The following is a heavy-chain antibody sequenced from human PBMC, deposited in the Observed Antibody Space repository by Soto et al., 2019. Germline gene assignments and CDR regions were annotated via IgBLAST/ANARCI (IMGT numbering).Heavy chain of an antibody. CDR3: AKRGTWIQLDLYYFDY. Sequence: ASVKVSCKASGYTFTSYGISWVRQAPGQGLEWMGWISAYNGNTNYAQKLQGRVTMTTDTSTSTAYMELRSLRSDDTAVYYCAKRGTWIQLDLYYFDYWGQGTLVTVSS. J-gene: IGHJ4*02. CDR1: GYTFTSYG. V-gene: IGHV1-18*01. CDR2: ISAYNGNT. D-gene: IGHD5-18*01.